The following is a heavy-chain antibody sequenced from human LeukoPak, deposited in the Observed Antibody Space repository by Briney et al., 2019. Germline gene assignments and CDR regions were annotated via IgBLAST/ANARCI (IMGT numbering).Heavy chain of an antibody. CDR2: IYYSGST. J-gene: IGHJ3*02. CDR3: AIKDFGDAFDI. V-gene: IGHV4-30-4*08. CDR1: GGSISSGDYY. Sequence: PSQTLSLTCIVSGGSISSGDYYWSWIRQPPGRGLEWIGYIYYSGSTYYNPSLKSRVTISVDPSKNQFSLQLSSVTAADTAVYYCAIKDFGDAFDIWGQGTMVTVSS. D-gene: IGHD3-16*01.